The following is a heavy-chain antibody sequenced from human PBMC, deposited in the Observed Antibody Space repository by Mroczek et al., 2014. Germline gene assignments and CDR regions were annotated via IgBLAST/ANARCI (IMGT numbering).Heavy chain of an antibody. Sequence: QVQLQQWGAGLLKPSETLSLTCAVYGGSFSGYYWSWIRQPPGKGLEWIGEINHSGSTNYNPSLKSRVTISVDTSKNQFSLKLSSVTAADTAVYYCARGDVVVVAATRQYYYYYGMDVWGQGTTVTVSS. D-gene: IGHD2-15*01. J-gene: IGHJ6*02. CDR2: INHSGST. V-gene: IGHV4-34*01. CDR1: GGSFSGYY. CDR3: ARGDVVVVAATRQYYYYYGMDV.